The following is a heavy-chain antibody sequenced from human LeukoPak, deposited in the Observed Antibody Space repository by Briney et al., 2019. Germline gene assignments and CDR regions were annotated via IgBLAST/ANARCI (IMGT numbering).Heavy chain of an antibody. J-gene: IGHJ6*02. Sequence: ASVKVSCKASGYTFTGYYMHWVRQAPGQGLEWMGWINPNSGGTNYAQKFQGWVTMTRDTSISTAYMELGRLRSDDTAVYYCATASTSCCLSSGMDVWGQGTTVTVSS. CDR2: INPNSGGT. V-gene: IGHV1-2*04. CDR1: GYTFTGYY. D-gene: IGHD2-2*01. CDR3: ATASTSCCLSSGMDV.